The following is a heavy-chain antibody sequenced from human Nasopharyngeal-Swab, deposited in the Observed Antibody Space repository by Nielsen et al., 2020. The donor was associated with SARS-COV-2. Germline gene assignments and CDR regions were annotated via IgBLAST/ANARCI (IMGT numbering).Heavy chain of an antibody. CDR3: ASDSTRRHDY. Sequence: GESLKISCAASGFTFSNYWMAWVRQAPGKGLEWVADLNQDGSAQYYPDSVKGRFTISRDNAKSSLSLQMNRLRVEDTGVYYCASDSTRRHDYWGQGTLVTVSS. D-gene: IGHD6-6*01. CDR2: LNQDGSAQ. CDR1: GFTFSNYW. J-gene: IGHJ4*02. V-gene: IGHV3-7*03.